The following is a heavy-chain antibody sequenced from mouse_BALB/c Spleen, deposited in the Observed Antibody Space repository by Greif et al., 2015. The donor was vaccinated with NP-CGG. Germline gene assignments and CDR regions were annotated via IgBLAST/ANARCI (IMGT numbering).Heavy chain of an antibody. CDR3: ARGGRDQGDY. D-gene: IGHD3-3*01. V-gene: IGHV1-7*01. Sequence: QVQLKQSGAELAKPGASVKMSCKASGYTFTSYWMHWVKQRPGQGLEWIGYINPSTGYIEYNQKFKDKATLTADKSSSTAYMQLSSLTSEDSAVYYCARGGRDQGDYWGQGTSVTVSS. CDR2: INPSTGYI. J-gene: IGHJ4*01. CDR1: GYTFTSYW.